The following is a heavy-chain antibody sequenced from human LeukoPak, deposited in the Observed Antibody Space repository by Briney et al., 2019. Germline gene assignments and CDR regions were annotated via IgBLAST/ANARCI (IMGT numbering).Heavy chain of an antibody. V-gene: IGHV3-33*01. CDR1: GFTFSSYG. CDR3: ARDSSGYYFGAFDI. D-gene: IGHD3-22*01. J-gene: IGHJ3*02. CDR2: IWYDGSNK. Sequence: GRSLRLSCAASGFTFSSYGMHWVRQAPGEGLEWVAVIWYDGSNKYYADSVKGRFTISRDNSKNTLYLQMNSLRAEDTAVYYCARDSSGYYFGAFDIWGQGTMVTVSS.